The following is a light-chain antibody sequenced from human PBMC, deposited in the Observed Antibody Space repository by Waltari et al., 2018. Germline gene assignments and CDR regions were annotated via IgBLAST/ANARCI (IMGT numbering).Light chain of an antibody. CDR2: GTS. CDR3: QHYVCLPVT. J-gene: IGKJ1*01. Sequence: EILLTQSPGTLSLSPGARATLSCRASQSVGRSLAWYQQKPGQPPRLLIYGTSNRATGTPDGFSGGGSGTDVSLTISRLEPEDVAVYYCQHYVCLPVTFGQGTKVEIK. CDR1: QSVGRS. V-gene: IGKV3-20*01.